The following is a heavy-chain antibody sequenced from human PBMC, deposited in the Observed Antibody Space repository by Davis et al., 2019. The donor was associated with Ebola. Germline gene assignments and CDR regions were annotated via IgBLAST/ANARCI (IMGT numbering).Heavy chain of an antibody. CDR3: ARGHYYDNTGYDY. D-gene: IGHD3-22*01. CDR2: ISADRGHT. V-gene: IGHV1-18*04. J-gene: IGHJ4*02. Sequence: ASVKVSCKASGYSFTSYYIHWVRQAPGQGLEWMGWISADRGHTVYAPKFLGRVSMTKDTSTSTVHMELRSLTSDDTAIYYCARGHYYDNTGYDYWGQGTLLTVSS. CDR1: GYSFTSYY.